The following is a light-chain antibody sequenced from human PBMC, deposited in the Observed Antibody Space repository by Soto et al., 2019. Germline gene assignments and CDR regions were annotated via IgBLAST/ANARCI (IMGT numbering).Light chain of an antibody. V-gene: IGLV2-14*01. Sequence: SALTQPASVSGSPGQSITISCTGTSSDVGGYNYVSWYQQHPGKAPKLVIYDVTNRPSGVSNRFSGSKSGNTASLTISGLQAEDEADYYCSSYTSSITWVFGGGTKVTVL. CDR2: DVT. CDR3: SSYTSSITWV. CDR1: SSDVGGYNY. J-gene: IGLJ2*01.